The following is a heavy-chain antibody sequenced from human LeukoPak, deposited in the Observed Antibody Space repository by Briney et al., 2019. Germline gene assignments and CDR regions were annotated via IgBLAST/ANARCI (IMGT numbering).Heavy chain of an antibody. CDR1: GFTFSFYY. Sequence: GGSLRLSCAASGFTFSFYYMSWMRQAPGKGLEWVSYLSSSGSSIYYTDSVKGRFTISRDNAKNSLYLQVNSLRAEDTAVYYCARLGREYELLGVFDYWGQGTLVTVSS. CDR2: LSSSGSSI. V-gene: IGHV3-11*01. CDR3: ARLGREYELLGVFDY. D-gene: IGHD2-2*01. J-gene: IGHJ4*02.